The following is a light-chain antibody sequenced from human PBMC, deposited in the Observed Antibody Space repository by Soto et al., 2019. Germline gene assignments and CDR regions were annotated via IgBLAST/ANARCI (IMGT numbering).Light chain of an antibody. CDR2: GNS. CDR1: SSNIGAGYD. Sequence: QSVLTQPPSVSGAPGQRVTISCTGSSSNIGAGYDVHWYQQLPGTAPKLLIYGNSNRTSGVPDRFSGSKSGTSASRAITGLQAEDAADYYCQSYDSSLSGYVFGTGTKVTVL. V-gene: IGLV1-40*01. J-gene: IGLJ1*01. CDR3: QSYDSSLSGYV.